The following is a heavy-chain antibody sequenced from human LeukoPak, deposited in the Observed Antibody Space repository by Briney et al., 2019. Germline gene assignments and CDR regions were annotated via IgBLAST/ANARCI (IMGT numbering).Heavy chain of an antibody. Sequence: SETLSLTCSVSGGSVSSSSYYWGWIRQPPGKGLEWIGSIYYSGTIYYNPSLKSRVTISVDTSKNHLSLKLSSVTAADTAVYYCARSIQLWFLDYWGQGTLVTVSS. CDR1: GGSVSSSSYY. CDR3: ARSIQLWFLDY. CDR2: IYYSGTI. D-gene: IGHD5-18*01. J-gene: IGHJ4*02. V-gene: IGHV4-39*07.